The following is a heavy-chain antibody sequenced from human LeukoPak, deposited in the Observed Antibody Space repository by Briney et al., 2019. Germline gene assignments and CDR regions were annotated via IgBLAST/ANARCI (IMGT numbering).Heavy chain of an antibody. CDR2: IRYDGSKE. CDR1: TFTFSSYG. D-gene: IGHD6-19*01. J-gene: IGHJ4*02. V-gene: IGHV3-30*02. Sequence: GGSLTLSCAASTFTFSSYGMYGVRQAPGKGLDWVAFIRYDGSKEYYADSVKGRFTISRDNAKNSLYLQMSSLRAEDTAVYYCARDGGWYRLDYWGQGTLVTVSS. CDR3: ARDGGWYRLDY.